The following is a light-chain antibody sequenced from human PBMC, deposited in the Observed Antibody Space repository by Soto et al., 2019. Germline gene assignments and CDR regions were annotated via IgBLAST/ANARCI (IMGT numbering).Light chain of an antibody. V-gene: IGKV1-39*01. CDR3: QQSYSTSIT. J-gene: IGKJ5*01. CDR1: QRISSY. Sequence: DIKMTQSPSSLSASVGDSVTITCRASQRISSYLNWYQQKPGKAPKLLIYAASSLQSGVPSRFSVSGSGPDFTLTISSLQPEDFTTYYCQQSYSTSITFGQGTRLESK. CDR2: AAS.